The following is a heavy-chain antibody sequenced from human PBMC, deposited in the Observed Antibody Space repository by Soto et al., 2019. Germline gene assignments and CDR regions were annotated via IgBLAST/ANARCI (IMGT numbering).Heavy chain of an antibody. CDR3: AAYGSGSYYRASDY. J-gene: IGHJ4*02. CDR2: IYSGGST. Sequence: EVQLVESGGGLVQPGGSLRLSCAVSAFTVSDAYLSWVRQAPGKGLEWVALIYSGGSTYYADSVKGRFTISRDNSKNTLYLQMNSLRGEDTAVYYCAAYGSGSYYRASDYWGQGTLVTVSS. V-gene: IGHV3-66*01. CDR1: AFTVSDAY. D-gene: IGHD3-10*01.